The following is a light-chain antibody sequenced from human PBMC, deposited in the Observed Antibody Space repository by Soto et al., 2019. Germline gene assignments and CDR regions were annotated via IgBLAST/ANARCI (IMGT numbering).Light chain of an antibody. V-gene: IGKV3-20*01. J-gene: IGKJ3*01. CDR2: GAS. CDR1: QSVSSSY. Sequence: EIVLTQSPGTLSLSPGERATLSCRASQSVSSSYLAWYQQKPGQAPRLLIHGASSRATGIPDRFGGSGSGTDFTLTISRLEPEDCAVYECQQYGSSPFTFGPGTRVDIK. CDR3: QQYGSSPFT.